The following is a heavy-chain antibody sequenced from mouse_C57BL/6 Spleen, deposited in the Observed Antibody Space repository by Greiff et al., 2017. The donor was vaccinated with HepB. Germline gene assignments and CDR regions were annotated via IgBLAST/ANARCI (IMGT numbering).Heavy chain of an antibody. D-gene: IGHD2-13*01. CDR1: GFTFSDYG. CDR2: ISNLANSI. V-gene: IGHV5-15*04. J-gene: IGHJ1*03. CDR3: ASRTVTRYFDV. Sequence: DVKLVESGGGLVQPGGSLKLSCAASGFTFSDYGMAWVRQAPRKGPEWVAFISNLANSIYYADTVTGRFTISRENAKNTLYLEMSSRRSEDTAMYDCASRTVTRYFDVWGTGTTVTVSS.